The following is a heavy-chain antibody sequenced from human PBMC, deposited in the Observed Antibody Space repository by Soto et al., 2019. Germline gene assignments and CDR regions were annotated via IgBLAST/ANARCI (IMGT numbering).Heavy chain of an antibody. CDR1: GFLLSTSGVG. J-gene: IGHJ1*01. D-gene: IGHD3-16*01. CDR3: VHRERRGCSGGGHFQH. CDR2: IYWDDDK. V-gene: IGHV2-5*02. Sequence: QITLKESGPTLVKPTQTLTLTCTFSGFLLSTSGVGVAWIRQPPGKALEWLALIYWDDDKGYSPSLKNRLTITKGTSENQVVLTVTNMDPVDTATYYCVHRERRGCSGGGHFQHWGQGTLVTVSS.